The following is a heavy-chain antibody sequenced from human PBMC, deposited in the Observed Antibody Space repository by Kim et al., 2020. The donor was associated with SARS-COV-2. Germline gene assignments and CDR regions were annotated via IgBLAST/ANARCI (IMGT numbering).Heavy chain of an antibody. J-gene: IGHJ2*01. Sequence: GGSLRLSCAASGFTLSSYGIHWVRQAPGKGLEWVALISYDGSNNYYADSVKGRFTISRDNSKNTLYLQMNSLRAEDTAVYYCAKDRVVYGRNGYFDLWGRGTLVTVSS. CDR3: AKDRVVYGRNGYFDL. D-gene: IGHD1-1*01. CDR1: GFTLSSYG. CDR2: ISYDGSNN. V-gene: IGHV3-30*18.